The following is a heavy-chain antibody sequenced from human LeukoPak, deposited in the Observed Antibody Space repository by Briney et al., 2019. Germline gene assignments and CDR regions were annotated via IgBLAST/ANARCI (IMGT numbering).Heavy chain of an antibody. J-gene: IGHJ4*02. D-gene: IGHD6-19*01. CDR3: AREGVAVTGTFD. V-gene: IGHV4-30-2*01. Sequence: TLSLTCAVSGGSISSGGYSWSWIRQPPGKGLEWIGYIYHSGSTYYNPSLKSRVTISVDRSKNQFSLKLSSVTAADTAVYYCAREGVAVTGTFDWGQGTLVTVSS. CDR1: GGSISSGGYS. CDR2: IYHSGST.